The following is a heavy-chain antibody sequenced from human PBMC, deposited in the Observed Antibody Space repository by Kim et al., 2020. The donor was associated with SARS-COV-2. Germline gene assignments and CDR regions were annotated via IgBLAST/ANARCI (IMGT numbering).Heavy chain of an antibody. D-gene: IGHD3-10*01. CDR1: GFSLSTSGMC. CDR2: SDWDDDK. J-gene: IGHJ4*02. CDR3: ALTSYGSGSYYNRGYFDY. V-gene: IGHV2-70*11. Sequence: SGPTLVNPTQTLTLTCTFSGFSLSTSGMCVSWIRQPPGKALEWLARSDWDDDKYYSTSLKTRLTISKDTSKNQVVLTMTNMDPVDTATYYCALTSYGSGSYYNRGYFDYWGQGTLVTVSS.